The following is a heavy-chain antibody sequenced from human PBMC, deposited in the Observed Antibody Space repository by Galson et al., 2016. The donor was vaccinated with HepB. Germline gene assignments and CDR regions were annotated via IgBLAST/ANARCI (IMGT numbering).Heavy chain of an antibody. D-gene: IGHD2-2*01. V-gene: IGHV3-74*01. CDR1: GFTFSTSW. CDR2: ISTDGSST. CDR3: VRARTLPASAAMDV. Sequence: SLRLSCAASGFTFSTSWMHWVRQAQGKGLVWVSRISTDGSSTIYADSVKGRFTVSRDNAKNTLYLQMNSLRAEDTAVYYCVRARTLPASAAMDVWGQGTTVTVSS. J-gene: IGHJ6*02.